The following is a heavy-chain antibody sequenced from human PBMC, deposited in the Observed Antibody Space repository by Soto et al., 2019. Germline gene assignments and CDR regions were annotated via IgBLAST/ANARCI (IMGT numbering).Heavy chain of an antibody. CDR1: GFSFSSYA. D-gene: IGHD3-3*01. Sequence: GGSLGLSCAASGFSFSSYAMRWVRQAPGKGLEWVSAISGSGGSTYYADSVKGRFTISRDNSKNTLYLQMNSLRAEDTAVYYCAKTLPLAELRFLEWLGWFDPWGQGT. CDR3: AKTLPLAELRFLEWLGWFDP. J-gene: IGHJ5*02. CDR2: ISGSGGST. V-gene: IGHV3-23*01.